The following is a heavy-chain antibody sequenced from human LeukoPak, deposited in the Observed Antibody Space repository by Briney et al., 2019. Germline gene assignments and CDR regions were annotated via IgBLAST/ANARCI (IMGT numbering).Heavy chain of an antibody. D-gene: IGHD3-3*01. CDR2: INSKTDSGTT. CDR3: TSITT. Sequence: GGSLRLSYASSGFIFSNSWMSGVRQARGKGLEWGGRINSKTDSGTTDYAARVKGRFTISRDDSKNTLHLQMNSLKTEDTAVYYCTSITTWGQGTLVTVSS. J-gene: IGHJ4*02. V-gene: IGHV3-15*01. CDR1: GFIFSNSW.